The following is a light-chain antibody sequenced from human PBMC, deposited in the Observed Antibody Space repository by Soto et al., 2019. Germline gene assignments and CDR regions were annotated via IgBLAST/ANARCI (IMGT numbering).Light chain of an antibody. CDR3: LQTMHLPWT. V-gene: IGKV2D-29*01. CDR2: EVS. CDR1: QSLLHSDGKTF. J-gene: IGKJ1*01. Sequence: DIVITQTPLSLSVTPVQAAPISCKSSQSLLHSDGKTFFYWYLQRPGQPPQLLIYEVSNRFSGVPDRFSGSGSGTDFTLKISRVEAEDVGVYYCLQTMHLPWTFGQGTKVDIK.